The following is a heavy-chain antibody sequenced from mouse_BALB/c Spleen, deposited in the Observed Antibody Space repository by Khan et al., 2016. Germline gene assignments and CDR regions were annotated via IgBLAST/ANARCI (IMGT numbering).Heavy chain of an antibody. CDR1: GYSITSDYA. CDR2: ISYSGSS. J-gene: IGHJ2*01. Sequence: EVQLQESGPGLVKPSQSLSLTCNVTGYSITSDYAWNWIRQFPGNKLEWMGYISYSGSSSYNPSLKSRISVTRDKSKNQYFLQLNSVTTEDTATYYCARSPLYGYDPYYFDYWGQGTTLTVSS. CDR3: ARSPLYGYDPYYFDY. D-gene: IGHD2-2*01. V-gene: IGHV3-2*02.